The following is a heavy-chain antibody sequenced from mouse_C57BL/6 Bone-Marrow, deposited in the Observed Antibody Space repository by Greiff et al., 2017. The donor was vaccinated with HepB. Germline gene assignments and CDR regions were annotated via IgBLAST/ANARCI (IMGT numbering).Heavy chain of an antibody. CDR3: ARGGDGYYVEYFDY. V-gene: IGHV1-54*01. Sequence: QVQLQQSGAELVRPGTSVKVSCKASGYAFTNYLIEWVKQRPGQGLEWIGVINPGSGGTNYNEKFKGKATLTADKSSSTAYMQLSSLTSEDSAVYFCARGGDGYYVEYFDYWGQGTTLTVSS. CDR2: INPGSGGT. CDR1: GYAFTNYL. J-gene: IGHJ2*01. D-gene: IGHD2-3*01.